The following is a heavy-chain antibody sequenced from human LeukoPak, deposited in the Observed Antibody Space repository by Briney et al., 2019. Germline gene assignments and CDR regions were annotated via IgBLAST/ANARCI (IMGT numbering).Heavy chain of an antibody. CDR3: ARRGLYYFDY. CDR2: IFPADSDA. V-gene: IGHV5-51*01. D-gene: IGHD6-25*01. CDR1: GYRFTSYW. J-gene: IGHJ4*02. Sequence: GESLKISCKVSGYRFTSYWIGWVRQMPGKGLEWMGIIFPADSDAKYSPSFQGQVTTSADKSNNTAYVQWSSLKASDTAIYYCARRGLYYFDYWGQGTLVTVSS.